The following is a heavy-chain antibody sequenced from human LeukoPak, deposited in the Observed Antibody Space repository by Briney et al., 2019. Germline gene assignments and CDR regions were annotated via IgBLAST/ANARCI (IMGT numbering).Heavy chain of an antibody. V-gene: IGHV4-31*03. J-gene: IGHJ4*02. CDR3: ARVTRTFYDILTGRSREGRFDY. CDR2: TYYSGST. D-gene: IGHD3-9*01. Sequence: SQTLSLTCTVSGGSIISGGYYWSWICQHPGKGLEWIGYTYYSGSTYYNPSLKSRVTVSADTSKNQFSLKLRSVTAADTAVYYCARVTRTFYDILTGRSREGRFDYWGQGTLVTVSS. CDR1: GGSIISGGYY.